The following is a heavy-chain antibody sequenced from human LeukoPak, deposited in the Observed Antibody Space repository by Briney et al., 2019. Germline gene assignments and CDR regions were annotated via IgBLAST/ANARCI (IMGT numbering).Heavy chain of an antibody. V-gene: IGHV3-53*01. D-gene: IGHD6-19*01. J-gene: IGHJ4*02. CDR3: ARGTVYSSGWFHNDH. Sequence: GGSLRLSCAASGFTFSSNYMSWVRQAPGKGLEWVSVIYSGDSTYYADSVKGRFTISRDNSKNTLYLQMNSLRAEDTAVYYCARGTVYSSGWFHNDHWGQGTLVTVSS. CDR1: GFTFSSNY. CDR2: IYSGDST.